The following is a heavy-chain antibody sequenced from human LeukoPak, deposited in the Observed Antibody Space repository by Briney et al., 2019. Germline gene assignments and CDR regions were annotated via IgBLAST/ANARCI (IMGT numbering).Heavy chain of an antibody. Sequence: GGSLRLSCAASGFTFSTSAMSWVRQAPGKGLEWVSAISGSGGSTFYADSVKGRFTISRDNSKNTLYLQTNSLRAEDTAVYYCAPHSTISGSYVYWGQGTLVTVSP. V-gene: IGHV3-23*01. D-gene: IGHD1-26*01. CDR1: GFTFSTSA. CDR2: ISGSGGST. J-gene: IGHJ4*02. CDR3: APHSTISGSYVY.